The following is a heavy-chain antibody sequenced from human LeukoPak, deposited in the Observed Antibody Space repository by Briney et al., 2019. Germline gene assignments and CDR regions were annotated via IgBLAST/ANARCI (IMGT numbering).Heavy chain of an antibody. CDR2: ISYDGSNK. D-gene: IGHD3-10*01. CDR3: ASFPITDAFDI. Sequence: PGRSLRLSCAASGFTFSSYAMHWVRQAPGKGLEWVAVISYDGSNKYYADSVKGRFTISRDNSKNTLYLQMNSLRAEDTAVYYCASFPITDAFDIWGQGTMVTVSP. J-gene: IGHJ3*02. V-gene: IGHV3-30-3*01. CDR1: GFTFSSYA.